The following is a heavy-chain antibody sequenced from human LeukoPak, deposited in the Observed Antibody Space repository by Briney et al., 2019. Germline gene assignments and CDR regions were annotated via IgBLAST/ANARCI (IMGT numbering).Heavy chain of an antibody. CDR2: ISYDGSNK. V-gene: IGHV3-30*18. J-gene: IGHJ4*02. CDR3: AKGVDSSWYQFDY. D-gene: IGHD6-13*01. CDR1: GFRFSSYG. Sequence: GGSLRLSCAASGFRFSSYGMHWVRQAPGKGLEWVAVISYDGSNKYYADSVKGRFTISRDNSKNTLYLQMNNLRAEDTAVYYCAKGVDSSWYQFDYWGQGTLVTVSS.